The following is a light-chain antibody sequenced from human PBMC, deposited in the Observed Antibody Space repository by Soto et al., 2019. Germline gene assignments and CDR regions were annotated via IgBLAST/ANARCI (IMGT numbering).Light chain of an antibody. V-gene: IGKV3-11*01. CDR2: DAS. J-gene: IGKJ4*01. Sequence: EIVLTQSPVTLSLSPGERATLSCRASQSVTTFLAWYQQKPGQAPRLLIYDASKRATGIPPRFSGSGSGTDFTLTISSLEPEEFAVYYCQQRTNWPLTFGGGTKVEIK. CDR3: QQRTNWPLT. CDR1: QSVTTF.